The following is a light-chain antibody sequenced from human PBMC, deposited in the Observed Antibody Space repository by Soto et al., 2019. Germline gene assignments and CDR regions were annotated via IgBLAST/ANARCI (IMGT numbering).Light chain of an antibody. Sequence: AIRMTQSASSLSASIGDTFTITCRSSQDIGSVLAWYQQKPGTAPKVLISGASDLHGGVPSRFSGSGSRTDFTLTITHLQSEDFATYYCQHYLNYPITFGQGTRLEIK. J-gene: IGKJ5*01. CDR1: QDIGSV. CDR2: GAS. V-gene: IGKV1-8*01. CDR3: QHYLNYPIT.